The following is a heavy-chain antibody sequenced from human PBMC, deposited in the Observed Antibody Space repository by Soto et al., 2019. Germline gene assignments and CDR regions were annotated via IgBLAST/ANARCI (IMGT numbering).Heavy chain of an antibody. CDR1: GYTFTSYY. Sequence: ASVKVSCKASGYTFTSYYMHWVRQAPGQGLEWMGIINPSGGSTSYAQKFQGRVTMTRDTSTSTVYMELSSLRSEDTAAYYCATPGYCSSTSCWGGAYYYYGMDVWGQGTTVTVSS. D-gene: IGHD2-2*01. CDR3: ATPGYCSSTSCWGGAYYYYGMDV. J-gene: IGHJ6*02. CDR2: INPSGGST. V-gene: IGHV1-46*01.